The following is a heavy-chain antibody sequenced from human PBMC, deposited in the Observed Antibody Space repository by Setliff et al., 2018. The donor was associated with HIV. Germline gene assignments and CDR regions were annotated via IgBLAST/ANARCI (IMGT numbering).Heavy chain of an antibody. J-gene: IGHJ3*02. CDR1: GYTFINFG. CDR2: ISAYNGNT. CDR3: ARENEGGAFDI. D-gene: IGHD1-1*01. Sequence: ASVKVSCKASGYTFINFGISCVRQAPGQGLEWMGWISAYNGNTNSAHRLQGRVTLTTDTSTSTAYMDLRSPRSDDTAVYFCARENEGGAFDIWGQGTMVTVSS. V-gene: IGHV1-18*01.